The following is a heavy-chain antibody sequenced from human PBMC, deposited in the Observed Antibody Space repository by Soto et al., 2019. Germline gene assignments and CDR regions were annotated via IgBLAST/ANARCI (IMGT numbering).Heavy chain of an antibody. Sequence: ASVKVSCKASGYTFTSYYMHWVRQASGQGLEWMGIINPSGGSTSYAQKFQGRVTMTRDTSTSTVYMELSSLRSEDTAVYYCFRDRQPSTGCNYFWWEYYYYGMYVWG. J-gene: IGHJ6*02. V-gene: IGHV1-46*03. CDR3: FRDRQPSTGCNYFWWEYYYYGMYV. D-gene: IGHD4-4*01. CDR1: GYTFTSYY. CDR2: INPSGGST.